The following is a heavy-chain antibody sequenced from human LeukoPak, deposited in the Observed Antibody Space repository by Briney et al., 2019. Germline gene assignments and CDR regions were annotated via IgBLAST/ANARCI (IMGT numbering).Heavy chain of an antibody. CDR3: AREGSVLWFGELLFHFDY. J-gene: IGHJ4*02. CDR1: GFTFSSYG. Sequence: AGGSLRLSCAASGFTFSSYGMRWVRQAPGKGLEWVAVICDSGGNKYYADSVKGRFTISRDNSKNTLYLQMNSLRAEDTAVYYCAREGSVLWFGELLFHFDYWGQGTLVTVSS. V-gene: IGHV3-33*01. CDR2: ICDSGGNK. D-gene: IGHD3-10*01.